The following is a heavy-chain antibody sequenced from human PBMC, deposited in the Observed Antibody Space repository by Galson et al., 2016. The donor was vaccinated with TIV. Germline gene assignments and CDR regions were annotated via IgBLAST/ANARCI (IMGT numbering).Heavy chain of an antibody. CDR2: ISGYNENT. J-gene: IGHJ6*02. Sequence: SVKVSCKASGYSFTSYGVSWVRQAPGQGLEWMGWISGYNENTYYTQNFQGRVTMTTDTSTSTAYLELRSLRPDDTAVYYCARDPTSGPRVVSHYYYYGMDVWGQGTTVTVS. V-gene: IGHV1-18*01. CDR1: GYSFTSYG. CDR3: ARDPTSGPRVVSHYYYYGMDV. D-gene: IGHD2-21*01.